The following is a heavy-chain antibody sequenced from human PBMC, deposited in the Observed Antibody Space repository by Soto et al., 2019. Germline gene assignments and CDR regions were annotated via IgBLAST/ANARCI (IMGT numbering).Heavy chain of an antibody. V-gene: IGHV1-69*13. CDR3: ARGSSSSFAYYYYGMDV. CDR2: IIPIFGTA. Sequence: SVKVSCKASGGTFSSYAIIWVRQAPGQGLEWMGGIIPIFGTANYAQKFQGRVTITADESTSTAYMELSSLRSEDTAVYYCARGSSSSFAYYYYGMDVWGQGTTVSVSS. D-gene: IGHD6-6*01. CDR1: GGTFSSYA. J-gene: IGHJ6*02.